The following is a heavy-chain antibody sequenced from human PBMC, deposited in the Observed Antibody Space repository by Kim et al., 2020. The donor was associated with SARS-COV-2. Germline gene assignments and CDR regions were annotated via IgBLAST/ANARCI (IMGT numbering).Heavy chain of an antibody. J-gene: IGHJ5*02. V-gene: IGHV3-30-3*01. Sequence: GGSLRLSCAASGFTFSSYAMHWVRQAPGKGLEWVAVISYDGSNKYYADSVKGRFTISRDNSKNTLYLQMNSLRAEDTAVYYCARSVGATSWFDPWGQGTL. D-gene: IGHD1-26*01. CDR3: ARSVGATSWFDP. CDR2: ISYDGSNK. CDR1: GFTFSSYA.